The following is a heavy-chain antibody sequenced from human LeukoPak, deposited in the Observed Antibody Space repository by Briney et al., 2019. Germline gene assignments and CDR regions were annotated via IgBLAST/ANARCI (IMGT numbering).Heavy chain of an antibody. CDR3: ARGPEHGRGQNDYDN. D-gene: IGHD4-17*01. J-gene: IGHJ4*02. Sequence: GGSLRLSCAASGFTFSSYGMHWVRQAPGKGVEWVAVISYDGSNKYYADSVKGRFTISRDNSKNTLYLQMNSLRAEDTAVYYCARGPEHGRGQNDYDNWGQGTLVTVSS. V-gene: IGHV3-30*03. CDR1: GFTFSSYG. CDR2: ISYDGSNK.